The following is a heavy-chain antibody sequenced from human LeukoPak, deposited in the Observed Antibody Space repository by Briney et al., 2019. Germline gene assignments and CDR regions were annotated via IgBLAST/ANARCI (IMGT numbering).Heavy chain of an antibody. D-gene: IGHD6-6*01. V-gene: IGHV1-2*02. Sequence: ASVKVSCKASGYTFTGYYMHWVRQAPGQGLEWMGWINPNSGGTNYAQKFQGRVTMTRDTSISTAYMELSRLRSDDTAVYYCARDLVVQYSSSSSDAFDIWGQGTMVTVSS. CDR2: INPNSGGT. J-gene: IGHJ3*02. CDR1: GYTFTGYY. CDR3: ARDLVVQYSSSSSDAFDI.